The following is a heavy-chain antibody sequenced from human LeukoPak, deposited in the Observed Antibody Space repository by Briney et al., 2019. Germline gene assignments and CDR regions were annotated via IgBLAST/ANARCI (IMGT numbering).Heavy chain of an antibody. D-gene: IGHD2-21*01. Sequence: SETLSLTCAVYGGSFSGYYWSWIRQPPGKGLERIGEINHSGSTNYNPSLKSRVTISVDTSKNQFSLKLSSVTAADTAVYYCAREAWGLRVDPWGQGTLVTVSS. CDR2: INHSGST. V-gene: IGHV4-34*01. CDR3: AREAWGLRVDP. CDR1: GGSFSGYY. J-gene: IGHJ5*02.